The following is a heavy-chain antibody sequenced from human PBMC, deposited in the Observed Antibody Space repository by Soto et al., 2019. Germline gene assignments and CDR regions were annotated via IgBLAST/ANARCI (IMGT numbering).Heavy chain of an antibody. CDR1: GFTFATYA. V-gene: IGHV3-23*01. CDR2: ISATGIST. D-gene: IGHD1-1*01. CDR3: ARDKDTSSWTGFDF. J-gene: IGHJ4*01. Sequence: ESGGGLIQPGGSLRLSCAASGFTFATYAMSWVRQAPGKGLEWVSAISATGISTHYADSVKGRVTISRDNSANTLSLEMSSLTAEDTAVYYCARDKDTSSWTGFDFWGHGTLVTVSS.